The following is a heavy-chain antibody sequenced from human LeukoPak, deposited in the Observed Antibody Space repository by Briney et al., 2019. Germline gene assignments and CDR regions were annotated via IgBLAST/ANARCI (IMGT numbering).Heavy chain of an antibody. CDR2: ISYDGSNK. CDR3: AREGSDGDSSGYYYGDY. D-gene: IGHD3-22*01. J-gene: IGHJ4*02. V-gene: IGHV3-30-3*01. Sequence: QSGGSLRLSCAASGFTFSSYAMHWVRQAPGKGLEWVAVISYDGSNKYYADSVRGRFTISRDNSKNTLYLQMNSLRAEDTAVYYCAREGSDGDSSGYYYGDYWGQGTLVTVSS. CDR1: GFTFSSYA.